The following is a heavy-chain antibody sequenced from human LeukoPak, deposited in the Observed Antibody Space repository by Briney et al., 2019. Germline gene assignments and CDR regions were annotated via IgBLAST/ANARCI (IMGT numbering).Heavy chain of an antibody. V-gene: IGHV4-4*07. Sequence: PSETLSLTWTDSGGSISSYYWSWIRQPAGKGLEWIGRIYTSGSTNYNPSLKSRVTMSVDTSKNQFSLRLSSVTAADTAVYYCARDKSSGWYPMYHFDYWGQGTLVTVSS. D-gene: IGHD6-19*01. CDR1: GGSISSYY. CDR3: ARDKSSGWYPMYHFDY. J-gene: IGHJ4*02. CDR2: IYTSGST.